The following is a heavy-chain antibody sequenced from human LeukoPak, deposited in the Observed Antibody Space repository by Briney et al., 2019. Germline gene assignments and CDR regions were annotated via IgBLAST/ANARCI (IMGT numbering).Heavy chain of an antibody. Sequence: PGGSLGLSCAASGFTFSTYSMNWVRQAPGKGLEWVSSISGSSTYIYDADSLKGRFTISRDNAKNSLYLQMNSLRAEDTAVYYCARSLGIGPHYFDNWGQGTLVTVSS. CDR1: GFTFSTYS. J-gene: IGHJ4*02. CDR3: ARSLGIGPHYFDN. V-gene: IGHV3-21*01. CDR2: ISGSSTYI. D-gene: IGHD3-16*01.